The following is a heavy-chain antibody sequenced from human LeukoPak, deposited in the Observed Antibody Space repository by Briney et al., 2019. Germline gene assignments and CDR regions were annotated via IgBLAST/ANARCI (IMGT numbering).Heavy chain of an antibody. CDR3: ARGHYGLDV. CDR2: ISTSGTYT. V-gene: IGHV3-11*03. CDR1: GFTFSDHY. Sequence: GGALRLSCAASGFTFSDHYMSWIRQGPGKGLEWVSYISTSGTYTNYADSVKGRFTISRDKAKNSLYLQMNSLRAEDTAVYYCARGHYGLDVWGQGTTVTVSS. J-gene: IGHJ6*02.